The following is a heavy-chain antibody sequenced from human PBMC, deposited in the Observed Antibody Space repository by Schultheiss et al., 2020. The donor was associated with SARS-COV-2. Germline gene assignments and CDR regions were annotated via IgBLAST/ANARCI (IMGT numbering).Heavy chain of an antibody. V-gene: IGHV3-21*05. J-gene: IGHJ5*02. CDR1: GFTFSSYA. Sequence: GGSLRLSCAASGFTFSSYAMTWVRQAPGKGLEWVSHILSSGSYTNYADSMQGRFTASRDNANNSLYLQMHSLRAEDTAVYYCVRDRSWWTPYNCFDLWGRGTLVTVSS. CDR3: VRDRSWWTPYNCFDL. CDR2: ILSSGSYT. D-gene: IGHD2-15*01.